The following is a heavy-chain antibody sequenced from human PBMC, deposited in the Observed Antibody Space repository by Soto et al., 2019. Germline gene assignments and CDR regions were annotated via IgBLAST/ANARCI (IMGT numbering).Heavy chain of an antibody. CDR2: IWYDGSNK. CDR3: ARDVYYDNRAPDY. V-gene: IGHV3-33*01. CDR1: GFTFSSYG. J-gene: IGHJ4*02. Sequence: PGGSLRLSCAASGFTFSSYGMHWVRQAPGKGLEWVAVIWYDGSNKYYADSVKGRFTISRDNSKNTLYLQMNSLRAEDTAVYYCARDVYYDNRAPDYWGQGTLVTVSS. D-gene: IGHD3-22*01.